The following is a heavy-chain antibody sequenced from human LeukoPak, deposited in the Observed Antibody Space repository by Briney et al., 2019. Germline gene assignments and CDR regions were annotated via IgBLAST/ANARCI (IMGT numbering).Heavy chain of an antibody. J-gene: IGHJ6*03. V-gene: IGHV4-39*07. CDR1: GGSITISSYY. Sequence: SETLSLTCTVSGGSITISSYYWGWIRQPPGKGLEWIGSIYYSGSTYYNPSLKSRVTISVDTSKNQFSLKLSSVIAADTAVYYCARTTEGYCSSASCFGFSYSYYMDVWGKGTTVTISS. CDR3: ARTTEGYCSSASCFGFSYSYYMDV. D-gene: IGHD2-2*01. CDR2: IYYSGST.